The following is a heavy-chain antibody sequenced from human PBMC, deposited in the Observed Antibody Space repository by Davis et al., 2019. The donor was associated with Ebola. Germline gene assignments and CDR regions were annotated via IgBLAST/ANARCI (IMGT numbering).Heavy chain of an antibody. Sequence: MPSETLSLTCTVSGGSISSSSYYWGWIRQPPGKGLEWIGSIYYSGRTYYNPSLKSRVTISVDTSKNQFSLKLSSVTAADTAVYYRATELSGWYGYWGQGTLVTVSS. CDR1: GGSISSSSYY. J-gene: IGHJ4*02. D-gene: IGHD6-19*01. V-gene: IGHV4-39*01. CDR3: ATELSGWYGY. CDR2: IYYSGRT.